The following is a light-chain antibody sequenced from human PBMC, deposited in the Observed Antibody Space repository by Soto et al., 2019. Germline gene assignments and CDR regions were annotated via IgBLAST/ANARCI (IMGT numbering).Light chain of an antibody. CDR3: SSYTSSSTLLYV. V-gene: IGLV2-14*01. CDR2: DVS. CDR1: SSDVGGYNY. Sequence: QSALTQPASVSGSPGQSITISCTGTSSDVGGYNYVSWYQQHPGKAPKLMIYDVSNRPSGVSNRFSGSKSGNTASLTISGLQAEDEADYYCSSYTSSSTLLYVVGTGTKLTFL. J-gene: IGLJ1*01.